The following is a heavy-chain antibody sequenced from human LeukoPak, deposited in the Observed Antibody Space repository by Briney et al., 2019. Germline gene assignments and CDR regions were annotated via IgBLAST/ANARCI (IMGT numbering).Heavy chain of an antibody. CDR2: IGAGGSDK. J-gene: IGHJ5*02. Sequence: GESLKISCVGSGFSLSSYATSWVRQAPGTGVQWVAGIGAGGSDKYYANAVKGRFTISKDTSKNILYLQMNSLRAEDTAVYHCAKDLTYNGGRWEFDLWGQGTLVTVSS. CDR1: GFSLSSYA. D-gene: IGHD5-24*01. V-gene: IGHV3-23*01. CDR3: AKDLTYNGGRWEFDL.